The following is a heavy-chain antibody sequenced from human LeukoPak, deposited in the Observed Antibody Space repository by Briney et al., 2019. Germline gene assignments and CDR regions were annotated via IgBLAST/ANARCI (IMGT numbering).Heavy chain of an antibody. CDR3: ATLHFFGLYV. CDR2: ISVSGDIT. V-gene: IGHV3-11*01. Sequence: GGSLRLSCATPGISFSGPYMSWIRQAPGKGLGRVSYISVSGDITSYADSLQGRFTVSRDNAKNSLYLQKNSLRAEDTAVYYGATLHFFGLYVWGQGTTVTASS. CDR1: GISFSGPY. J-gene: IGHJ6*02.